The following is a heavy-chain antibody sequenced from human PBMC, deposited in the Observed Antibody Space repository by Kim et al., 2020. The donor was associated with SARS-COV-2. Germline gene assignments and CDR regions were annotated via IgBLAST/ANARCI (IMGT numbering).Heavy chain of an antibody. CDR2: IYYSGST. V-gene: IGHV4-39*01. D-gene: IGHD5-18*01. CDR3: AGDIQLWDAY. CDR1: GGSISSSSYY. J-gene: IGHJ4*02. Sequence: SETLSLTCTVSGGSISSSSYYWGWIRQPPGKGLEWIGSIYYSGSTYYNPSLKSRVTISVDTSKNQFSLKLSSVTAADTAVYYCAGDIQLWDAYWGQGTLVTVSS.